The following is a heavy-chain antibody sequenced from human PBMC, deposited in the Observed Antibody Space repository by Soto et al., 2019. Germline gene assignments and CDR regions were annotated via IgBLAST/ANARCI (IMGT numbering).Heavy chain of an antibody. J-gene: IGHJ5*01. Sequence: LSLTCSVSGDSISNLDYFWAWIRQPPGQALEYIGYIYKSATTYYNPSFESRVAISVDTSKSQFSLNVTSVTAADTAVYFCARGRYCLTGRCFPNWFDSWGQGAPVTVSS. CDR3: ARGRYCLTGRCFPNWFDS. D-gene: IGHD7-27*01. CDR2: IYKSATT. V-gene: IGHV4-30-4*01. CDR1: GDSISNLDYF.